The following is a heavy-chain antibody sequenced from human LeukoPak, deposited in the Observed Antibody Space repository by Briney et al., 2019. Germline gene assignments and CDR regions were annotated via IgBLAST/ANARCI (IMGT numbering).Heavy chain of an antibody. D-gene: IGHD1-26*01. Sequence: TGGSLRLSCAASGFTFSNAWMSWVRQAPGKGLEYVSAISSNGGSTYYANSVKGRFTISRDNSKNTLYLQMGSLRAEDMAVYYCARVGSYSSFDYWGQGTLVTVSS. CDR2: ISSNGGST. CDR3: ARVGSYSSFDY. V-gene: IGHV3-64*01. CDR1: GFTFSNAW. J-gene: IGHJ4*02.